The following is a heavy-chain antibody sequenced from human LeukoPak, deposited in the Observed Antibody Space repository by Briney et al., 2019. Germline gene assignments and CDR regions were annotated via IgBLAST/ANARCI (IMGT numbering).Heavy chain of an antibody. J-gene: IGHJ4*02. CDR3: AKDPFDY. V-gene: IGHV3-30*18. CDR1: GFTFSSYG. CDR2: ISYDGSNK. Sequence: GGSLRLSCAASGFTFSSYGMHWVRQAPGKGLEWVAVISYDGSNKYYADSVKGRFTISRDNSKNTLYLQMNSLGAEDTAVYYCAKDPFDYWGQGTLVTVSS.